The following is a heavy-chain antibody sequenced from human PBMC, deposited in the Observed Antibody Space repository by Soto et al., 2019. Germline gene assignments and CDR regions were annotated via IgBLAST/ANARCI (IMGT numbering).Heavy chain of an antibody. CDR1: GGSITSSSHF. CDR3: AGQTFTPDEPSYGRSNWFDP. CDR2: IYFTGNT. Sequence: PSETLSLTCTASGGSITSSSHFWGWVRQPPGKGLEWIGTIYFTGNTYYTPSLKSRLTMSIDTSKNEFSLRLNSVTAADTAVYYCAGQTFTPDEPSYGRSNWFDPWGPGTLVTVSS. V-gene: IGHV4-39*01. J-gene: IGHJ5*02. D-gene: IGHD3-16*01.